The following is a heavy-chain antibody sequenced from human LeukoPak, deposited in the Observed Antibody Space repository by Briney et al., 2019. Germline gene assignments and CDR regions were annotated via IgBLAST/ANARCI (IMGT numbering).Heavy chain of an antibody. V-gene: IGHV3-30-3*01. Sequence: PGGSLRLSCAASGFTFSSYAMHWVRQAPGKGLEWVAVISYDGSNKYYADSVKGRFTISRDNSKNTLYLQMNSLRAEDTAVYYCARTNYDYVPAFGLGYWGQGTLVTVSS. J-gene: IGHJ4*02. D-gene: IGHD3-16*01. CDR2: ISYDGSNK. CDR3: ARTNYDYVPAFGLGY. CDR1: GFTFSSYA.